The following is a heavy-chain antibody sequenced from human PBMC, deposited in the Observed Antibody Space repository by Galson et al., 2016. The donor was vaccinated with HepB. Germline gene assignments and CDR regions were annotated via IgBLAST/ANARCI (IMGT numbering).Heavy chain of an antibody. D-gene: IGHD1-26*01. CDR1: GGSIRSNGYY. CDR3: ARESKRGYKWGLDLFDP. V-gene: IGHV4-31*03. Sequence: TLSLTCTVSGGSIRSNGYYWNWIRQFPGKGLEWIGYIHDTGDTHYTPSLRSRVAMSIDTSKNQLSLNLSSVTAADTAVYYCARESKRGYKWGLDLFDPGGQGTLVTGAS. CDR2: IHDTGDT. J-gene: IGHJ5*02.